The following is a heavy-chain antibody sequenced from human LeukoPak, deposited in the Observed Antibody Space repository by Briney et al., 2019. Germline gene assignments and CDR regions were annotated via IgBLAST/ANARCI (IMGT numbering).Heavy chain of an antibody. CDR2: INNDGRST. Sequence: GGSLRLSCAASGFIFSSYAMSWVRQAPGKGLVWVSRINNDGRSTSYAGSVKGRFTISRDNAKNTLYLQMNSLRAEDTAVYYCARDNEYCTGGTCRLDYWGQGALVTVSS. V-gene: IGHV3-74*01. CDR1: GFIFSSYA. D-gene: IGHD2-15*01. CDR3: ARDNEYCTGGTCRLDY. J-gene: IGHJ4*02.